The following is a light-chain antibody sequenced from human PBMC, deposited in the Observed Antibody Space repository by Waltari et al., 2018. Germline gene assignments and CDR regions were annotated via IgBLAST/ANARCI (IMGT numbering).Light chain of an antibody. CDR2: EVK. V-gene: IGLV2-14*01. CDR1: SNDVGYNY. Sequence: GSSNDVGYNYVSWYQQRPGKAPKLMIYEVKNRPSGVSSRFSGSRSANTASLTISGLQAEDESDYYCSSFTTSTSLLIFGGGTKVTVL. CDR3: SSFTTSTSLLI. J-gene: IGLJ2*01.